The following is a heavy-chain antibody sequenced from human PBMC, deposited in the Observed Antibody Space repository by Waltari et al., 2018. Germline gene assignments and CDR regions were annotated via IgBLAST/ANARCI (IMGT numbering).Heavy chain of an antibody. D-gene: IGHD1-1*01. V-gene: IGHV3-23*04. CDR2: ISGSGNST. CDR1: GFTFSSYA. J-gene: IGHJ4*02. CDR3: ARDRGGTDFDY. Sequence: EVQLVESGGGFVQPGGSLRLSCAASGFTFSSYAMKWVRQPPGKGLEWVSGISGSGNSTHYADSVKGRFTISRDNAKNSLYLQMNSLRAEDTAVYYCARDRGGTDFDYWGQGTLVTVSS.